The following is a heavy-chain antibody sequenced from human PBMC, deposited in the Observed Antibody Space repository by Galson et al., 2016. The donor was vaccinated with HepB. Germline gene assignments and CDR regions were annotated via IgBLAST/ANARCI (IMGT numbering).Heavy chain of an antibody. J-gene: IGHJ4*02. Sequence: CKASGYTFTSYGISWVRQAPGQGLEWMGWISAYNGNTNYAQKLQGRVTMTTDTSTSTAYMELRSLRSDDTAVYYCARVPDYYDSSGYCYSFDYWGQGTLVTVSS. V-gene: IGHV1-18*01. CDR3: ARVPDYYDSSGYCYSFDY. CDR2: ISAYNGNT. CDR1: GYTFTSYG. D-gene: IGHD3-22*01.